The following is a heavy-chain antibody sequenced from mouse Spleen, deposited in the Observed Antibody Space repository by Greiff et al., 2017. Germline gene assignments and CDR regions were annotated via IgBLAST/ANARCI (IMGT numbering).Heavy chain of an antibody. V-gene: IGHV5-12*02. CDR3: ARRSLNWAFDY. CDR2: ISNGGGST. J-gene: IGHJ2*01. Sequence: EVKLQESGGGLVQPGGSLKLSCATSGFTFSDYYMYWVRQTPEKRLEWVAYISNGGGSTYYPDTVKGRFTISRDNAKNTLYLQMSRLKSEDTAMYYCARRSLNWAFDYWGQGTTLTVSP. CDR1: GFTFSDYY. D-gene: IGHD4-1*01.